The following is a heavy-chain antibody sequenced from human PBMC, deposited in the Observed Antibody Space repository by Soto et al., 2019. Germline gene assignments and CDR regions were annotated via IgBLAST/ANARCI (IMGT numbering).Heavy chain of an antibody. Sequence: SVKVSCKASGGTFSSYAISWVRQAPGQGLEWMGGIIPIFGTANYAQKFQGRVTITADQPTSTAYMELSSLRSGDTAVYYCARWGREYYDSSGPGSFDSWGQGTRVTVSS. D-gene: IGHD3-22*01. CDR2: IIPIFGTA. CDR1: GGTFSSYA. CDR3: ARWGREYYDSSGPGSFDS. V-gene: IGHV1-69*13. J-gene: IGHJ3*02.